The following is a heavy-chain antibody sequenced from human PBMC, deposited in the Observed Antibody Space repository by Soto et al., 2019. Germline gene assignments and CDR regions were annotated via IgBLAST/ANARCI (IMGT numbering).Heavy chain of an antibody. D-gene: IGHD2-2*02. CDR2: IYPGDSDT. CDR1: GYTFTNYW. J-gene: IGHJ5*02. V-gene: IGHV5-51*01. CDR3: ARQQAEVVPSAITPRWWLDP. Sequence: GESLKISCKGSGYTFTNYWIAWVRQMPGKGLEWMGIIYPGDSDTRYSPSLQGHVTISADRSINTTYLQWSSLKASDTAVYYCARQQAEVVPSAITPRWWLDPWGQGTLVTVSS.